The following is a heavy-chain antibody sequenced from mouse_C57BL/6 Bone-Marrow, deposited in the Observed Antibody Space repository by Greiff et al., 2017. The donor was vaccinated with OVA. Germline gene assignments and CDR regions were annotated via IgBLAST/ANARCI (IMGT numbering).Heavy chain of an antibody. V-gene: IGHV3-6*01. J-gene: IGHJ2*01. Sequence: EVQLQESGPGLVKPSQSLSLTCSVTGYSITSGYYWNWIRQFPGNKLEWMGYISYDGSNNYNPSLKNRIPITRDTSKNQFFLKLNSVTTEDTATYYCAITMVKEIFDYWGQGTTLTVSS. CDR1: GYSITSGYY. CDR3: AITMVKEIFDY. CDR2: ISYDGSN. D-gene: IGHD1-1*02.